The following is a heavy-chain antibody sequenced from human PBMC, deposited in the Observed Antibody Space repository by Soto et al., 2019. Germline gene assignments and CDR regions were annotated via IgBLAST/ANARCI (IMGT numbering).Heavy chain of an antibody. CDR2: IWYDGSNK. J-gene: IGHJ4*02. CDR3: ARALGAYYYGSGSYLPGDY. D-gene: IGHD3-10*01. Sequence: GGSLRLSCAASGFTFSSYGMHWVRQAPGKGLEWVAVIWYDGSNKYYADSVKGRFTISRDNSKNTLYLQMDSLRAEDTAVYYCARALGAYYYGSGSYLPGDYWGQGTLVTVSS. CDR1: GFTFSSYG. V-gene: IGHV3-33*01.